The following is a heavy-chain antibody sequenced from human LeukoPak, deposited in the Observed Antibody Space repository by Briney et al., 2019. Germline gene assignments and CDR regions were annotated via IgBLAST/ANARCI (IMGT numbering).Heavy chain of an antibody. CDR2: ISISSHTI. J-gene: IGHJ6*02. CDR1: GFTFSDSF. CDR3: ARGEECRGGSCYYEFYYYYGLDV. D-gene: IGHD2-15*01. Sequence: PGPCVRLAWAAAGFTFSDSFIAWVRLAPGEGRGSISFISISSHTISYADCVGGRFTISRDNTKSSLFLQLKSLRAENTAVYYSARGEECRGGSCYYEFYYYYGLDVWGQGTTVTVSS. V-gene: IGHV3-11*01.